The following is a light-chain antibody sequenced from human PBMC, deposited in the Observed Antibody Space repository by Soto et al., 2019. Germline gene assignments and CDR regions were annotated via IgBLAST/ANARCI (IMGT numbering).Light chain of an antibody. J-gene: IGLJ2*01. CDR3: GTWDSSLSAWI. CDR1: RSNIGKNY. Sequence: QSVLTQPPSVTAAPGQKVTISCSGSRSNIGKNYVSWYQQLPGTAPKLLIYENNKRPSGIPDRFSGSKSGTSATLGITGLQTGDEADYYCGTWDSSLSAWIFGGGTKLTV. CDR2: ENN. V-gene: IGLV1-51*02.